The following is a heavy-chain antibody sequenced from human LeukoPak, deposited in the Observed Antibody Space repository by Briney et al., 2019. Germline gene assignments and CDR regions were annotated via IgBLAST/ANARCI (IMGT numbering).Heavy chain of an antibody. J-gene: IGHJ3*02. CDR3: ARDWQWQQLDGDAFDI. CDR2: IKQDGSEK. V-gene: IGHV3-7*04. CDR1: GFTFSSYE. Sequence: GGSLRLSCTASGFTFSSYEMNWVRQAAGKGLEWVANIKQDGSEKYYVDSVKGRFTISRDNAKNSLFLQMNSLRAEDTAVYYCARDWQWQQLDGDAFDIWGQGTMVTVSS. D-gene: IGHD6-13*01.